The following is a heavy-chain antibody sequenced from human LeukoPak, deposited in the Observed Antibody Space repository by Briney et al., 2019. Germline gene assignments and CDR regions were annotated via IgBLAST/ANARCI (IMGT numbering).Heavy chain of an antibody. CDR1: GFSVGSNY. J-gene: IGHJ2*01. CDR3: ARVGDHYHWYLDL. D-gene: IGHD3-10*01. Sequence: VGSLTLSCAASGFSVGSNYMNWVRQAPGKGLEWVSVLYSGSTTYYTDSVKARFTISRDNSRNTLYLHMTNLRVEDTAVYFCARVGDHYHWYLDLWGRGSLLTVSS. V-gene: IGHV3-53*01. CDR2: LYSGSTT.